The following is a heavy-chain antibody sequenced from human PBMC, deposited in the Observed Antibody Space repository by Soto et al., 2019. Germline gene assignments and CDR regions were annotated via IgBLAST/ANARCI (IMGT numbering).Heavy chain of an antibody. Sequence: VESKKVSRSGSEEKGTSYGVCLVLKITGKGLEWMGIIYPGDSDTRYSPSFQGQVTISADKSISTAYLQWSSLKASDTAMYYCARLRTPLDYYGSGSYYNWGQGILVAVSS. CDR3: ARLRTPLDYYGSGSYYN. D-gene: IGHD3-10*01. J-gene: IGHJ4*02. CDR2: IYPGDSDT. V-gene: IGHV5-51*01. CDR1: EEKGTSYG.